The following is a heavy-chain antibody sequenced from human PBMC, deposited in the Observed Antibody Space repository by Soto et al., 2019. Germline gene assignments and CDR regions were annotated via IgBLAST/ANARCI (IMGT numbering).Heavy chain of an antibody. D-gene: IGHD1-7*01. CDR1: GDTFTSHT. CDR2: IIPVFGSP. CDR3: ARDITGTNDWFDP. V-gene: IGHV1-69*06. Sequence: VQLVQSGAEVKKPGSSVSVSCETSGDTFTSHTVNWLRQAPGQGLEWMGGIIPVFGSPNYAEQFQGRLTITADSSKNTASMEMRRLKSADTAVYFCARDITGTNDWFDPWGQGTLVTASS. J-gene: IGHJ5*02.